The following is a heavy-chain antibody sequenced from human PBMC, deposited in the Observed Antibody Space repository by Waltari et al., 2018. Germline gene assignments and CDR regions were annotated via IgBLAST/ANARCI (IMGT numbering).Heavy chain of an antibody. J-gene: IGHJ4*01. CDR1: GYSSRGGFY. CDR3: ATWGFSISCDLYFDF. Sequence: QVHLQESGPGLVKPSETLSLTCGVSGYSSRGGFYWGWIRQPPGRGLEWIGNVFQGGNTSYNPSLKVRVSISLYRSNSQFSLKLSSVTAADTVVYYCATWGFSISCDLYFDFWGHLILVSVFS. V-gene: IGHV4-38-2*01. D-gene: IGHD3-16*01. CDR2: VFQGGNT.